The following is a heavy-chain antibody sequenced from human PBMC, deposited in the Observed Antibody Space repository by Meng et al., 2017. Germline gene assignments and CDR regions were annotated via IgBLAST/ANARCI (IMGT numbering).Heavy chain of an antibody. CDR2: IITIFGSA. D-gene: IGHD3-22*01. CDR1: GGTFSSYA. J-gene: IGHJ6*02. V-gene: IGHV1-69*13. CDR3: ARLLSYYDSSGYYYYYYYGTDV. Sequence: SVKVSCKASGGTFSSYAISWVRQAPGQGLEWMGGIITIFGSANYAQKFQGRVTVTADESTSTAYMELSSLRSEDTAVYYCARLLSYYDSSGYYYYYYYGTDVWGQGTTVTVSS.